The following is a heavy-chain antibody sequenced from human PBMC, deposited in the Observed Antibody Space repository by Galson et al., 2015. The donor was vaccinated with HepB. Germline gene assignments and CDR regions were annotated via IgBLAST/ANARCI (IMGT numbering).Heavy chain of an antibody. J-gene: IGHJ4*02. CDR2: INAGNGNT. D-gene: IGHD6-6*01. Sequence: SVKVSCKASGYTFTSYAMHWVRQAPGQRLEWMGWINAGNGNTKYSQKFQGRVTITRDTSASTAYMELSSLRSEDTAVYYCARIRAQLDLFDYWGQGTLVTVSS. CDR3: ARIRAQLDLFDY. CDR1: GYTFTSYA. V-gene: IGHV1-3*01.